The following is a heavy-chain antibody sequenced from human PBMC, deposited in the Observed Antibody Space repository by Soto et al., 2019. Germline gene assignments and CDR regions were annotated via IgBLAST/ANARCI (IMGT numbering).Heavy chain of an antibody. CDR3: ARVFRGRDGYNYGAFDI. CDR2: IYSGGST. V-gene: IGHV3-53*01. J-gene: IGHJ3*02. D-gene: IGHD5-12*01. CDR1: GFTVSSNY. Sequence: PGGSLRLSCAASGFTVSSNYMSWVRQAPGKGLEWVSVIYSGGSTYYADSVKGRFTISRDNSKNTLYLQVNSLRAEDTAVYYCARVFRGRDGYNYGAFDIWGQGTMLTV.